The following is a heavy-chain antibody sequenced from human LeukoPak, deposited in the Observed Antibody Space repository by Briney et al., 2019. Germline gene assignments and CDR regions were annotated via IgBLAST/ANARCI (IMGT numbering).Heavy chain of an antibody. V-gene: IGHV3-23*01. CDR1: GFTFSTYA. Sequence: PGGSLRLSCAASGFTFSTYAMTWVRQAPGRGLEWVSTIRGSGGSTYYADSVKGRFTISRDISKNTVDLQMNNLRAEDTAVYYCARYCRGGNCYSGLVYGGQGTLVAVSS. D-gene: IGHD2-15*01. CDR3: ARYCRGGNCYSGLVY. J-gene: IGHJ4*02. CDR2: IRGSGGST.